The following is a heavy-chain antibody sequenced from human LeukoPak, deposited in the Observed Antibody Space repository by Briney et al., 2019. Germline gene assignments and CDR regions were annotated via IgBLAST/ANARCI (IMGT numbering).Heavy chain of an antibody. CDR2: VYYSGST. CDR3: ARASSSSWYPTEYYFDY. D-gene: IGHD6-13*01. V-gene: IGHV4-59*01. CDR1: GDFITAYY. J-gene: IGHJ4*02. Sequence: SETLSLTCTVSGDFITAYYWSWIRQPPGKGLEWIGYVYYSGSTEYNPSLKSRVTISVDTSKNQFSLKLSSVTAADTAVYYCARASSSSWYPTEYYFDYWGQGTLVTVSS.